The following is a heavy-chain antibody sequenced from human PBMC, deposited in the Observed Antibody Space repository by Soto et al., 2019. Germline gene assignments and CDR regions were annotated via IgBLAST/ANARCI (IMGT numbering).Heavy chain of an antibody. CDR1: GGSIRSGGHY. V-gene: IGHV4-31*11. Sequence: QFQLQESGPALVKPSQTLSLACGVSGGSIRSGGHYWTWIRQHPGKGLEWLGYISYSGSTYYNPSLKSRLTISVDTSKNQFSLKLTSVSAADTAFYYCALSGGSGLLGYWGQGTLVSVSS. J-gene: IGHJ4*02. CDR3: ALSGGSGLLGY. CDR2: ISYSGST. D-gene: IGHD6-19*01.